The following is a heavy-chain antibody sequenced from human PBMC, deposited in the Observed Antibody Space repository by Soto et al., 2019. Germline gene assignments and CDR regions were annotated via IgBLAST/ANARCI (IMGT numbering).Heavy chain of an antibody. CDR3: AWYSSSWYFDY. V-gene: IGHV1-18*01. CDR1: GYTFTSYG. D-gene: IGHD6-13*01. CDR2: IGAYNGNT. Sequence: AQVKVSCKASGYTFTSYGISWVRQAPGQGLEWMGWIGAYNGNTNYAQKLQSRVTMTTDTSTSTAYMELRSVRSDDTAGNYCAWYSSSWYFDYWGQGTLVTVSS. J-gene: IGHJ4*02.